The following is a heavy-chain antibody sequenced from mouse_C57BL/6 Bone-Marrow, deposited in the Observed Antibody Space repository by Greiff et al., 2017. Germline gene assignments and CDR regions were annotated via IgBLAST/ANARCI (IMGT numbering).Heavy chain of an antibody. Sequence: QVQLQQPGAELVKPGASVKLSCTASGYTFTSYWMHWVQQRPGQGLEWIGIIHPNSGSTNYNEKFKSKATLTVAKSSSPAYMQLSSLTSGDSAVYYRARGYWDCDVWGTGTTVTVSS. J-gene: IGHJ1*03. CDR2: IHPNSGST. V-gene: IGHV1-64*01. CDR1: GYTFTSYW. CDR3: ARGYWDCDV.